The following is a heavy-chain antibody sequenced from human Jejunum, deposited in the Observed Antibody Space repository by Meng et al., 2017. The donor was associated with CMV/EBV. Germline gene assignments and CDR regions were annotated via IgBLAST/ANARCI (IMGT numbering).Heavy chain of an antibody. J-gene: IGHJ6*02. D-gene: IGHD1-1*01. CDR2: IYYSGST. CDR1: GGSISNYF. CDR3: ARTSYTNYNYYAMDV. V-gene: IGHV4-59*01. Sequence: SGGSISNYFWSWIRQPPRQGLEWIGYIYYSGSTYYNPSLKSRVTVSVDTSKNQFSLKLSSLTAADTAVYYCARTSYTNYNYYAMDVWGQGTTVTVS.